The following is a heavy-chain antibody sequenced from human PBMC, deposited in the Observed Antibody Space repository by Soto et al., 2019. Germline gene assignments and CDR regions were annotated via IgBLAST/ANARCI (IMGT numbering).Heavy chain of an antibody. CDR2: ISSSSSTI. CDR1: GFTFSSYS. D-gene: IGHD3-9*01. J-gene: IGHJ4*02. Sequence: GGSLRLSCAASGFTFSSYSMNWVRQAPGKGLEWVSYISSSSSTIYYADSVKGRFTISRDNAKNSLYLQMNSLRDEDTAVYYCARDSYDILTGYYPLPFDYWGQGTLVTVS. V-gene: IGHV3-48*02. CDR3: ARDSYDILTGYYPLPFDY.